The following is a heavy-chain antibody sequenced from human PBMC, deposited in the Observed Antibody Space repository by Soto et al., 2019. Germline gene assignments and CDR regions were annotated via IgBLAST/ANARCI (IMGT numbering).Heavy chain of an antibody. CDR3: AKVKGIAAGWGMDV. Sequence: GGSLRLSCVASGFTFSSFAMHWVRQAPGKGLEWVAVMSYDGRNKNYADSVKGRVTISRDNSKNTLYLQMNSLRAEDTAVYYCAKVKGIAAGWGMDVWGQGTAVTVSS. J-gene: IGHJ6*02. CDR1: GFTFSSFA. CDR2: MSYDGRNK. V-gene: IGHV3-30*04. D-gene: IGHD6-13*01.